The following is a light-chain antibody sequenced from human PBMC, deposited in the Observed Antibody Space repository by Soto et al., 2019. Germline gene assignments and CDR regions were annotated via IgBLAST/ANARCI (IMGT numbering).Light chain of an antibody. J-gene: IGKJ1*01. CDR1: QSISSSY. CDR2: GAS. V-gene: IGKV3-20*01. CDR3: QQYGSSLWT. Sequence: DILRTQSPATLSASPGERATLSCRASQSISSSYLAWYQQIPGQAPRLLIYGASSRATGIPDRFSGSGSGTDSTLTISRLEPEDFAVYYCQQYGSSLWTFGQGTKVDIK.